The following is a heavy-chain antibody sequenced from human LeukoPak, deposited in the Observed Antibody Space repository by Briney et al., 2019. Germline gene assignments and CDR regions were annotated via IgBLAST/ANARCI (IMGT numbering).Heavy chain of an antibody. CDR2: IYYSGST. Sequence: SETLSLTCTVSGGSISSSSYYWGWIRQPPGKGLEWIGSIYYSGSTNYNPSLKSRVTISVDTSKNQFSLKLSSVTAADTAVYYCARVALGVVVPAATNYYFDYWGQGTLVTVSS. D-gene: IGHD2-2*01. J-gene: IGHJ4*02. CDR1: GGSISSSSYY. V-gene: IGHV4-39*07. CDR3: ARVALGVVVPAATNYYFDY.